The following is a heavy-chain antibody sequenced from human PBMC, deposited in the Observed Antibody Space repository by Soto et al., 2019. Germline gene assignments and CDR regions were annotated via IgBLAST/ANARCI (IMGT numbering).Heavy chain of an antibody. V-gene: IGHV1-69*13. CDR2: IIPIFGTA. Sequence: GPSVKVSCKASGGTFSSYAISWVRQAPGQGLEWMGGIIPIFGTANYAQKFQGRVTITADESTSTAYMELSSLRSEDTAVYYCARGNYYDSSGYYQTRYNWFDPWGQGTLVTVSS. D-gene: IGHD3-22*01. CDR1: GGTFSSYA. CDR3: ARGNYYDSSGYYQTRYNWFDP. J-gene: IGHJ5*02.